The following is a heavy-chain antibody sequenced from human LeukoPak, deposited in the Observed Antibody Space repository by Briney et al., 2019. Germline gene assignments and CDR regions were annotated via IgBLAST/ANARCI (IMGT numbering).Heavy chain of an antibody. J-gene: IGHJ3*02. D-gene: IGHD3-10*01. V-gene: IGHV4-59*12. CDR1: GGSISNYY. Sequence: PSETLSLTCTVSGGSISNYYWNWIRQPPGKGLESIGDIYYTGTTNYSPSLKSRVTMSVDTSKNQFSLKLSSVTAADTAVYYCARDSMVRGASDAFDIWGQGTMVTVSS. CDR3: ARDSMVRGASDAFDI. CDR2: IYYTGTT.